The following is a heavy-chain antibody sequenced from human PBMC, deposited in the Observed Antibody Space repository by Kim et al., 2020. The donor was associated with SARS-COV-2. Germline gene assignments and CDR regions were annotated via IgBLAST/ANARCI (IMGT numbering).Heavy chain of an antibody. CDR2: IWYDGSNK. CDR3: ARAPYDFWSGYPFDY. V-gene: IGHV3-33*01. Sequence: GGSLRLSCAASGFTFSSYGMHWVRQAPGKGLEWVAVIWYDGSNKYYADSVKGRFTISRDNSKNTLYLQMNSLRAEDTAVYYCARAPYDFWSGYPFDYWGQGTLVTVSS. J-gene: IGHJ4*02. CDR1: GFTFSSYG. D-gene: IGHD3-3*01.